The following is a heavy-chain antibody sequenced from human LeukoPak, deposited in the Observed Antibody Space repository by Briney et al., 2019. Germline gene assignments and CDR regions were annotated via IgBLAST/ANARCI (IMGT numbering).Heavy chain of an antibody. J-gene: IGHJ3*02. V-gene: IGHV4-61*02. CDR2: IYTSGST. D-gene: IGHD4-17*01. CDR3: ARPLPVTMKHDAFDI. Sequence: ASETLSLTCTVSGGSISSGSYYWSWIRQPAGKGLEWIGRIYTSGSTNYNPSLKSRVTISVDTSKNQFSLKLSSVTAADTAVYYCARPLPVTMKHDAFDIWGQGTMVTVSS. CDR1: GGSISSGSYY.